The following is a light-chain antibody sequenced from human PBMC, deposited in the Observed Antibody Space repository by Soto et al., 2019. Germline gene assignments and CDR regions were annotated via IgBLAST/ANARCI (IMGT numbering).Light chain of an antibody. J-gene: IGKJ5*01. CDR1: QSVSSS. CDR3: QQYGSSPLIS. CDR2: GAS. V-gene: IGKV3-20*01. Sequence: EIVMTQSPDTLSVSPGDRATLSCRASQSVSSSLAWYQQKPGQAPRLLIYGASSRATGIPDRFSGSGSGRDFTLTISGLEPEDFAVYYCQQYGSSPLISFGQGTRLEI.